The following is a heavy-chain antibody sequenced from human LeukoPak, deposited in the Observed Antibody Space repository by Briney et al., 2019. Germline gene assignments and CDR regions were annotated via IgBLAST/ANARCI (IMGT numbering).Heavy chain of an antibody. J-gene: IGHJ4*02. CDR1: GFSFSSNV. D-gene: IGHD3-22*01. CDR3: AKVGIGYYYPFDY. Sequence: GGSLRLSCAASGFSFSSNVMHWVRQAPGKGLEWVAQISHDGNDKYYADSVKSRFTISRDNSKNTLFLQLDSLRAEDTAAYFCAKVGIGYYYPFDYWGQGTLVTVSS. V-gene: IGHV3-30*18. CDR2: ISHDGNDK.